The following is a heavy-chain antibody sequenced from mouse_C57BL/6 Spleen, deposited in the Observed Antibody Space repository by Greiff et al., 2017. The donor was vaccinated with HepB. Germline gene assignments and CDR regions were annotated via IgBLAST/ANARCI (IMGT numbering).Heavy chain of an antibody. CDR1: GFTFSDYG. CDR3: ARPTYYGSSYFDY. Sequence: DVKLVESGGGLVKPGGSLKLSCAASGFTFSDYGMHWVRQAPEKGLEWVAYISSGSSTIYYADTVKGRFTISRDNAKNTLFLQMTSLRSEDTAMYYCARPTYYGSSYFDYWGQGTTLTVSS. D-gene: IGHD1-1*01. V-gene: IGHV5-17*01. J-gene: IGHJ2*01. CDR2: ISSGSSTI.